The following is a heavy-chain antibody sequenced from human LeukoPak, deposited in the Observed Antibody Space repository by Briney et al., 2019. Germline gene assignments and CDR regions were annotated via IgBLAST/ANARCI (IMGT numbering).Heavy chain of an antibody. CDR1: GYTFTSYG. J-gene: IGHJ4*02. V-gene: IGHV1-18*01. Sequence: ASVKVSCKAAGYTFTSYGISWVRQAAGQGLEWMGWISAYNGNTNYAQKLQGRVTMTTDTSTSTAYMEMRSLRSDDTAVYYCARQNYYDSSGYYYGFWYFDDWGQGTLVTVSS. CDR2: ISAYNGNT. D-gene: IGHD3-22*01. CDR3: ARQNYYDSSGYYYGFWYFDD.